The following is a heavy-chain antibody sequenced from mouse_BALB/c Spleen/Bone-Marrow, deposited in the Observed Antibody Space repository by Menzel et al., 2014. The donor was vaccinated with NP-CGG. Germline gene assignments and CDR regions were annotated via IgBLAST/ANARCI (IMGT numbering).Heavy chain of an antibody. CDR3: ANYYYGYYFDS. Sequence: EVQLVESGAELVKPGASVKLSCTASGFNIKDTYMHWVKQRPEQGLEWIERIDPANGNTKYDPKFQGKATITADTSSNTAYLQLSSLTSEDTAVYYCANYYYGYYFDSWGQGTTLTVSS. V-gene: IGHV14-3*02. D-gene: IGHD1-1*01. J-gene: IGHJ2*01. CDR2: IDPANGNT. CDR1: GFNIKDTY.